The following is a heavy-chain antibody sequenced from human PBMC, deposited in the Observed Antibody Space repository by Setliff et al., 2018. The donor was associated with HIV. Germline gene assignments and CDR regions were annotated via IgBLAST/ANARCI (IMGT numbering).Heavy chain of an antibody. Sequence: PSETLSLTCTVSGGSITSYFWSWIRQPPGKGLEWIAYIYYTGSTNYNPSLKSRVTISLDTSKNQFSLNVNSVTAADTAVYYCARTPSGGGFDYWGQGTLVTVSS. D-gene: IGHD3-10*01. CDR3: ARTPSGGGFDY. J-gene: IGHJ4*02. CDR2: IYYTGST. V-gene: IGHV4-59*01. CDR1: GGSITSYF.